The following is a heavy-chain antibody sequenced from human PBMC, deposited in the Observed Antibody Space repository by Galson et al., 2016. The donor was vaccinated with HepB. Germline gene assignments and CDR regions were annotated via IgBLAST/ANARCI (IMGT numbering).Heavy chain of an antibody. CDR3: ARAWGSGSGSYFMPFFDY. CDR2: IIPVFGPT. J-gene: IGHJ4*01. V-gene: IGHV1-69*13. Sequence: SVKVSCKASGGTFSSNHINWVRQAPGQGLEWMGGIIPVFGPTTYAQKFQGRVTITADESTTTAYMELTSLRSEDTAVYYCARAWGSGSGSYFMPFFDYWGPGTLVTVSS. D-gene: IGHD3-10*01. CDR1: GGTFSSNH.